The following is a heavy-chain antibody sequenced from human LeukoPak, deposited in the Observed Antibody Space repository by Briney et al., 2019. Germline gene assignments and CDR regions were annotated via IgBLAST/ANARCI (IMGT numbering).Heavy chain of an antibody. CDR1: GGSFSGYY. Sequence: SETLSLTCAVYGGSFSGYYWSWIRQPPGKGLEWIGEINHSGSTNYNPSLKSRVTISVDTSKNQFSLKLSSVTAADTAVYYCARVFAAAAGTWADYWGQGTLVTVSS. CDR2: INHSGST. J-gene: IGHJ4*02. D-gene: IGHD6-13*01. V-gene: IGHV4-34*01. CDR3: ARVFAAAAGTWADY.